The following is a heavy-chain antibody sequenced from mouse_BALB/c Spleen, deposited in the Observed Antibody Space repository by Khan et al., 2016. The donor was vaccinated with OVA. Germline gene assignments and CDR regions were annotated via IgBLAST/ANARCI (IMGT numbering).Heavy chain of an antibody. CDR3: GRMGKIIN. CDR1: GFTFSNYG. CDR2: INSNGGCT. V-gene: IGHV5-6-3*01. Sequence: EVQLVESGGGLVQPGGSLKLSCAASGFTFSNYGISWVRQTPDQRLELVATINSNGGCTYYPHSVKGRFTISRDNATKTLYLQLSSLNSEDTARYDRGRMGKIINWGQGTTLTGSS. J-gene: IGHJ2*01.